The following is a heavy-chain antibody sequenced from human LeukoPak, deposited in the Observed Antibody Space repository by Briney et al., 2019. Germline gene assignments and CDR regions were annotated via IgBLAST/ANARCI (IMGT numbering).Heavy chain of an antibody. CDR2: IWYDGSNQ. CDR1: RFTFRNYG. Sequence: GGSLRLSCAASRFTFRNYGMHWVRQAPGKGLEWVATIWYDGSNQYYADSVKGRFTISRDNSKNMLYLQMNSLRAEDTAVYYCASPGRVVVAATSFDYWGQGTLVTVSS. D-gene: IGHD2-15*01. J-gene: IGHJ4*02. V-gene: IGHV3-33*01. CDR3: ASPGRVVVAATSFDY.